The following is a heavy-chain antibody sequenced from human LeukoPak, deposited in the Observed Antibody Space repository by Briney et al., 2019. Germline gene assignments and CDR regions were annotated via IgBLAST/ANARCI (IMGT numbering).Heavy chain of an antibody. D-gene: IGHD2-8*01. CDR2: ISGGGSHS. Sequence: GGSLRLSCAASGFTFPSYAMGWARQAPGRGLEWIAAISGGGSHSWHADSVKGRFTISSDNSRDTLYLQMNSLRVDDTAVYYCARGSAWACHGVRCYPLDNWGQGALVTVSS. J-gene: IGHJ4*02. CDR3: ARGSAWACHGVRCYPLDN. V-gene: IGHV3-23*01. CDR1: GFTFPSYA.